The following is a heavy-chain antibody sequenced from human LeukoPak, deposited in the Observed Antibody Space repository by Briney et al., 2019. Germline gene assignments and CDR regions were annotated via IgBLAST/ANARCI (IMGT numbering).Heavy chain of an antibody. CDR2: ISSSSSYI. D-gene: IGHD3-3*01. Sequence: GGSLRLSCAASGFTFSSYSMNWVRQAPGKGLEWVSSISSSSSYIYYADSVKGRFTISRDNAKNSLYLQMNSLRAEDTAVYYCAREPYYYDFWSGYYPGCYGMDVWGQGTTVTVSS. CDR3: AREPYYYDFWSGYYPGCYGMDV. CDR1: GFTFSSYS. V-gene: IGHV3-21*01. J-gene: IGHJ6*02.